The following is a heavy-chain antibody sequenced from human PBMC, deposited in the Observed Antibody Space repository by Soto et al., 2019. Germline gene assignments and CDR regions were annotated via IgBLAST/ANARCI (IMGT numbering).Heavy chain of an antibody. J-gene: IGHJ4*02. V-gene: IGHV4-39*01. CDR1: GGSISSSGYY. D-gene: IGHD3-10*01. CDR2: IYYSGST. CDR3: ARRSYYGSGSIFDY. Sequence: PSETLSLTCTVSGGSISSSGYYWGWIRQPPGKGLEWIGNIYYSGSTNYNPSLKSRVTISVDTSKNQFSLKVSSVTAADTAVYYCARRSYYGSGSIFDYWGQGTLVTSPQ.